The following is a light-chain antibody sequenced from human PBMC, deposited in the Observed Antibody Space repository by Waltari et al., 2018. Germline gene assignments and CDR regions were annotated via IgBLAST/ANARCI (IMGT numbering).Light chain of an antibody. V-gene: IGKV3-15*01. CDR3: QQYNNWPPWT. CDR2: GAS. J-gene: IGKJ1*01. CDR1: QRVRSN. Sequence: EVVMTQSPATLSVSPGEGATVSCRASQRVRSNVAWYQQTPGQAPRLLIYGASTRAPGIPDRFSGSGSGTEFILTISSLQSEDFAVYYCQQYNNWPPWTFGQGTKVEIK.